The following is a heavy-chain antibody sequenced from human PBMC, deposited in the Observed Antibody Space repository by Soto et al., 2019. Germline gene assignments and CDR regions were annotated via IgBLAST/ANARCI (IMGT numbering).Heavy chain of an antibody. D-gene: IGHD3-16*01. J-gene: IGHJ6*03. CDR2: IKQDGSEK. V-gene: IGHV3-7*01. CDR1: GFTFSSYW. Sequence: GGSLRLSCAASGFTFSSYWMSWVRQAPGKGLEWVANIKQDGSEKYYVDSVKGRFTISRDNAKNSLYLQMNSLRAEDTAVYYCARDFLYDYYYYMDVWGKGTTVTVSS. CDR3: ARDFLYDYYYYMDV.